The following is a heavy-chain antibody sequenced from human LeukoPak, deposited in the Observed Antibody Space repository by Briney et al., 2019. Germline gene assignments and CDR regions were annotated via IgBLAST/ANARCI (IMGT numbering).Heavy chain of an antibody. Sequence: GASVKVSCKASGYTFTSYDINWVRQATGQGLEWMGWMNPNSGNTGYAQKFQGRVTMTRNTSISTAYMELSSLRSEDTAVYYCARHSSGWYDYYGMDVWGQGTLVTVSS. CDR3: ARHSSGWYDYYGMDV. V-gene: IGHV1-8*01. J-gene: IGHJ6*02. D-gene: IGHD6-19*01. CDR2: MNPNSGNT. CDR1: GYTFTSYD.